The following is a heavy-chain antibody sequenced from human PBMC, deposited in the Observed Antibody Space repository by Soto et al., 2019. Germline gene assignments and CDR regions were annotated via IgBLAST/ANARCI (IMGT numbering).Heavy chain of an antibody. D-gene: IGHD3-22*01. Sequence: ASVKVSCKASGYSLRGNYIHWVRQTPGQGLEWMGRINPNSSGTVYAQKFQGRVTMTRDTSLTTVYMQLNRLTSDDSAVYYCARDLIVDGPDNYAMDVWGQGTTVTVSS. J-gene: IGHJ6*02. CDR3: ARDLIVDGPDNYAMDV. CDR1: GYSLRGNY. V-gene: IGHV1-2*06. CDR2: INPNSSGT.